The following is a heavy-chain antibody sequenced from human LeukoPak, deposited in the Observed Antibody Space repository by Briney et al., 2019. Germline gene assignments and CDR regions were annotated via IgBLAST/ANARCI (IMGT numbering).Heavy chain of an antibody. J-gene: IGHJ5*02. CDR2: ISAYNGNT. V-gene: IGHV1-18*01. Sequence: ASVKVSCKASGYTFTSYGISWVRQAPGQGLEWMGWISAYNGNTNYAQKLQGRVTMTTDTSTSTAYMELRSLRSDDTAVYYCARAVMATLFGNWFDPWGQGTLVTVSS. D-gene: IGHD5-24*01. CDR1: GYTFTSYG. CDR3: ARAVMATLFGNWFDP.